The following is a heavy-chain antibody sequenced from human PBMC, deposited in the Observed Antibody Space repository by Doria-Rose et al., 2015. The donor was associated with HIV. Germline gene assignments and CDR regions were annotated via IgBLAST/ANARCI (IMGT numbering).Heavy chain of an antibody. J-gene: IGHJ5*02. D-gene: IGHD3-10*01. CDR2: IYYSGST. V-gene: IGHV4-31*03. Sequence: QVQLQESGPGLVKPSQTLSLTCTVSGGSVSSGGYYWSWIRQHPGKGLEWIGYIYYSGSTYYNPSLKSRVTISVDTSKNQFSLKLSSVTAADTAVYYCAREGWASDKGVWFDPWGQGTLVTVSS. CDR1: GGSVSSGGYY. CDR3: AREGWASDKGVWFDP.